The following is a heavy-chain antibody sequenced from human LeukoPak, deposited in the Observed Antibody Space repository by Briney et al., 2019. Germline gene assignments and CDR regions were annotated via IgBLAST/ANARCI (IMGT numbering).Heavy chain of an antibody. D-gene: IGHD2-2*01. Sequence: TSVKVSCKASGFTFSSSAMQWVRQARGQRLEWIGWIVVGSGHTNYAQSFQERVTITRDMSTSTAYMELRSLRSEDTAVYYCAAAPKGYCSSNSCRGDYINYWGQGTLVTVSS. J-gene: IGHJ4*02. CDR3: AAAPKGYCSSNSCRGDYINY. CDR1: GFTFSSSA. V-gene: IGHV1-58*02. CDR2: IVVGSGHT.